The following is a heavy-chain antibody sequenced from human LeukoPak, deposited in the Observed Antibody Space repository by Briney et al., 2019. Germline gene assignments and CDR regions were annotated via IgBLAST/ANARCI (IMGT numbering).Heavy chain of an antibody. D-gene: IGHD6-6*01. CDR1: VFTFSSYG. CDR2: IKQDGSEK. V-gene: IGHV3-7*03. CDR3: ARESIAAPY. Sequence: AGGSLRLSCAASVFTFSSYGMSWVRQAPGKGLEWVANIKQDGSEKYYVDSVKGRFIISRDNAKNSLYLQMNSLRAEDTAVYYCARESIAAPYWGQGTLVTVSS. J-gene: IGHJ4*02.